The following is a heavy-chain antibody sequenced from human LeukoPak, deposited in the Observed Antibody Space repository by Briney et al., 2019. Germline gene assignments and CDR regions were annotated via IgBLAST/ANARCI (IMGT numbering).Heavy chain of an antibody. V-gene: IGHV3-23*01. CDR1: GFTFTNYA. Sequence: GGSLRLSCAASGFTFTNYAMSWVRQALGKGLEWVSAISGNGGSTHYADSVKGRFTISRDNSKNTLYLQMNSLRAEDTAVYYCAKFRPITSVAGTIFHYWGQGALVTVSS. D-gene: IGHD6-19*01. J-gene: IGHJ4*02. CDR3: AKFRPITSVAGTIFHY. CDR2: ISGNGGST.